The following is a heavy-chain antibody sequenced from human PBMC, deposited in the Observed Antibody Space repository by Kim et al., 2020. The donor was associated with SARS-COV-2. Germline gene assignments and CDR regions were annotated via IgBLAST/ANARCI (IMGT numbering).Heavy chain of an antibody. CDR2: IKSKTDGGTT. J-gene: IGHJ4*02. D-gene: IGHD4-17*01. V-gene: IGHV3-15*01. Sequence: GGSLRLSCAASGFTFSNAWMSWVRQAPGKGLEWVGRIKSKTDGGTTDYAAPVKGRFTISRDDSKNTLYLQMNSLKTEDTAVYYCVMIDYVDGLDYWGQGTLVTVSS. CDR3: VMIDYVDGLDY. CDR1: GFTFSNAW.